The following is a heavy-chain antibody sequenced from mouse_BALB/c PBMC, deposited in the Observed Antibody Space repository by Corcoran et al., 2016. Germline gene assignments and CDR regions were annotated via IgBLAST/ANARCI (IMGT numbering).Heavy chain of an antibody. D-gene: IGHD2-1*01. Sequence: QIQLVQSGPELKKPGETVKISCKASGYTFTDYSMHWVKQAPGKGLKWMGWINTETGEPTYADDFKGRFAFSLETSASTAYLQINNLKNEDTATYFCARGGNYVDFDYWGQGTTLTVSS. CDR2: INTETGEP. J-gene: IGHJ2*01. CDR3: ARGGNYVDFDY. V-gene: IGHV9-2-1*01. CDR1: GYTFTDYS.